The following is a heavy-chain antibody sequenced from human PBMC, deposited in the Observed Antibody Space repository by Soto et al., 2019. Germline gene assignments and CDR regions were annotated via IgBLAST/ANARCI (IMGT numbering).Heavy chain of an antibody. D-gene: IGHD3-16*01. J-gene: IGHJ4*02. CDR3: ARPTGVFSLVLDY. CDR1: GYTFHNYG. CDR2: ISAYNYNT. V-gene: IGHV1-18*01. Sequence: ASVKVSCKASGYTFHNYGVNWLRQSPGHGLEWMGRISAYNYNTHYAQNFEGRVTMTTDTSTSTAYMELRSLRSDDTAIYYCARPTGVFSLVLDYWGQGTQVTVPQ.